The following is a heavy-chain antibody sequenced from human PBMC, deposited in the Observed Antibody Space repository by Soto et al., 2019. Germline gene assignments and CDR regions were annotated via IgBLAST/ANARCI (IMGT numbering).Heavy chain of an antibody. CDR2: ISDDGDKR. Sequence: GGSLRLSCVGSGFTFSNYGMHWVRQPPGKGLEWVALISDDGDKRYYADSVRGRLIISRDNSKDTLYLQMNSLGPDDAAVYFCAKARVRIVGANSFDYWGQGTPVTVSS. V-gene: IGHV3-30*18. J-gene: IGHJ4*02. D-gene: IGHD1-26*01. CDR1: GFTFSNYG. CDR3: AKARVRIVGANSFDY.